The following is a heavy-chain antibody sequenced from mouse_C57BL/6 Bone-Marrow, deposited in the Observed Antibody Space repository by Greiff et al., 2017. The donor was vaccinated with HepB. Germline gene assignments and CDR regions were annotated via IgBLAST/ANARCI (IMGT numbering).Heavy chain of an antibody. Sequence: VQLKESGAELVRPGASVKLSCTASGFNIKDDYMHWVKQRPEQGLEWIGWIDPENGDTEYASKFQGKATITADTSSNTAYLQLSSLTSEDTAVYYCTTVLLPLYAMDYWGQGTSVTVSS. CDR1: GFNIKDDY. D-gene: IGHD2-10*01. CDR2: IDPENGDT. CDR3: TTVLLPLYAMDY. V-gene: IGHV14-4*01. J-gene: IGHJ4*01.